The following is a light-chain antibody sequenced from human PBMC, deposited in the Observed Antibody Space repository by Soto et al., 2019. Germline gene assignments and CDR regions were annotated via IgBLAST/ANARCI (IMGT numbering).Light chain of an antibody. V-gene: IGKV3-15*01. Sequence: EIVMTQSPATLSVSPGERATLSCRASQSVSSNLAWYQQKPGQAPRLLIFGASTRATGIPARFSGSGSGTEFNLTISSLQSEDFAIYYCQQYYNWVTFGHGTTVDLK. CDR3: QQYYNWVT. J-gene: IGKJ1*01. CDR2: GAS. CDR1: QSVSSN.